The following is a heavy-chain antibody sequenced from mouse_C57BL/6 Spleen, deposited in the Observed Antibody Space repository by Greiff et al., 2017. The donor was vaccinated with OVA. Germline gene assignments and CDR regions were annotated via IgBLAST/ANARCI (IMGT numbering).Heavy chain of an antibody. CDR1: GYTFTSYW. CDR3: ARELVEGGFAY. CDR2: IDPNSGGT. J-gene: IGHJ3*01. V-gene: IGHV1-72*01. Sequence: QVHVKQPGAELVKPGASVKLSCKASGYTFTSYWMHWVKQRPGRGLEWIGRIDPNSGGTKYNEKFKSKATLTVDKPSSTAYMQLSSLTSEDSAVYYCARELVEGGFAYWGQGTLVTVSA.